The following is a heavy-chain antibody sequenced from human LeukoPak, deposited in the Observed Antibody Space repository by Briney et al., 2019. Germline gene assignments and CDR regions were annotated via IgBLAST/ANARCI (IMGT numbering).Heavy chain of an antibody. J-gene: IGHJ4*02. CDR1: GGSISNYF. Sequence: SETLSLTCTVSGGSISNYFWNWIRQPPGKGLEWIGHIFFSGSTNYNPSLKSRVTISVDTSKNQFSLKLSSVTAADTAVYYCARGGPAAFDYWGQGSLFTVSS. CDR2: IFFSGST. D-gene: IGHD2-2*01. V-gene: IGHV4-59*01. CDR3: ARGGPAAFDY.